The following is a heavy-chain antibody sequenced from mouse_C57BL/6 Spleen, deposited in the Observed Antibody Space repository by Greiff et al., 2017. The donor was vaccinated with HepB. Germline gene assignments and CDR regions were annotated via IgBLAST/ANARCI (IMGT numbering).Heavy chain of an antibody. Sequence: VQLQQSGAELVRPGASVTLSCKASGYTFTDYEMHWVKQTPVHGLEWIGAIDPETGGTAYNQKFKGKAILTADKSSSTAYMELRSLTSEDSAVYSGTRSSRYFLDYWGQGTTLTVSS. CDR3: TRSSRYFLDY. D-gene: IGHD3-1*01. J-gene: IGHJ2*01. CDR2: IDPETGGT. V-gene: IGHV1-15*01. CDR1: GYTFTDYE.